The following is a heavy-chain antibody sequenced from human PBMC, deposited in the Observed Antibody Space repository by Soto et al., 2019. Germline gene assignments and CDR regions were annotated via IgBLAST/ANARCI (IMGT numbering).Heavy chain of an antibody. J-gene: IGHJ4*02. CDR3: ARGSSGPPPLWVY. V-gene: IGHV3-33*01. CDR1: GFXFSXYG. Sequence: QVQLVESGGGVVQPGXSLRLSXAAXGFXFSXYGMHWVRQAPGKGLEWVAVIWYDGSNKYYADSVKGRFTISRDNSKNTLYLQMNSLRAEDTAVYYCARGSSGPPPLWVYWGQGTLVTVSS. D-gene: IGHD6-19*01. CDR2: IWYDGSNK.